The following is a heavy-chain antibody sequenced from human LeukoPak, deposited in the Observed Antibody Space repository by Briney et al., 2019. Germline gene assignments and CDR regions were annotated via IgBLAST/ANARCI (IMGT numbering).Heavy chain of an antibody. CDR2: ISAYNGNT. J-gene: IGHJ5*02. Sequence: ASVKVSCKASGYTFTSYGISWVRQAPGRGLEWMGWISAYNGNTNYAQKLQGRVIMTTDTSTSTAYMELRSLRSDDTAVYYCARDGDIVVVPAATYNWFDPWGQGTLVTVSS. V-gene: IGHV1-18*01. CDR3: ARDGDIVVVPAATYNWFDP. CDR1: GYTFTSYG. D-gene: IGHD2-2*01.